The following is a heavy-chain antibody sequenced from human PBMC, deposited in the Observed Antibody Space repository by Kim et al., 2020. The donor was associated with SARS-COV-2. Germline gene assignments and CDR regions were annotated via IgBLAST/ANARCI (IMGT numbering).Heavy chain of an antibody. V-gene: IGHV1-8*01. CDR3: ARGQGYRYGTDWFDP. D-gene: IGHD5-18*01. Sequence: KFQGRVTMTRNTSISTAYMELSSLRSEDTAVYYCARGQGYRYGTDWFDPWGQGTLVTVSS. J-gene: IGHJ5*02.